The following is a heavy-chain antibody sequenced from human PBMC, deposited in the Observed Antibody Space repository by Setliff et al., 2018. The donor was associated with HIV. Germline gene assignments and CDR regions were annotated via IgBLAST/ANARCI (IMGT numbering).Heavy chain of an antibody. V-gene: IGHV3-15*04. Sequence: EGSLRLSCVASGLPFSYAWLSWVRQAPGKGLEWVGRIEKKTNGGTRDYAAPVKGRFTISRDDSKNTLYLQMNSLKSEDTAIYYCTSRPPNSSSRRFDPWGQGTLVTVSS. CDR2: IEKKTNGGTR. CDR1: GLPFSYAW. CDR3: TSRPPNSSSRRFDP. J-gene: IGHJ5*02. D-gene: IGHD6-13*01.